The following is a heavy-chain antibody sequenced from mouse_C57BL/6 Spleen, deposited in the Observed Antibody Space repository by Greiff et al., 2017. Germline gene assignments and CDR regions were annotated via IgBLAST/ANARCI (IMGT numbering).Heavy chain of an antibody. CDR1: GFNIKDYY. J-gene: IGHJ1*03. CDR2: IDPEDGDT. CDR3: ARNVPDWYFDV. V-gene: IGHV14-2*01. Sequence: EVKVVESGAELVKPGASVKLSCTASGFNIKDYYMHWVKQRTEQGLEWIGRIDPEDGDTKYAPKFQGKATITADTSSNTAYLQLSSLTSEDTAVYSSARNVPDWYFDVWGTGTTVTVSS.